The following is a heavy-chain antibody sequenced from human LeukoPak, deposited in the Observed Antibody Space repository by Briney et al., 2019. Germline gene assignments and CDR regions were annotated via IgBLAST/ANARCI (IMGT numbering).Heavy chain of an antibody. Sequence: ASVKVSCKASGYTFTGYYMHWVRQAPGQGLEWMGWINPNSGNTGYAQKFQGRVTMTRNTSISTAYMELSSLRSEDTAVYYCARGHYRRGSLFYYMDVWGKGTTVTIPS. CDR2: INPNSGNT. V-gene: IGHV1-8*02. CDR1: GYTFTGYY. D-gene: IGHD4-11*01. J-gene: IGHJ6*03. CDR3: ARGHYRRGSLFYYMDV.